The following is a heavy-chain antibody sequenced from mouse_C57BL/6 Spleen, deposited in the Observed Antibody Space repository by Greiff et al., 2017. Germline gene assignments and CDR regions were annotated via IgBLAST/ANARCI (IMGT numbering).Heavy chain of an antibody. J-gene: IGHJ4*01. CDR3: ARLGGYYAYYYAKEG. CDR2: IYPRDGST. D-gene: IGHD2-3*01. Sequence: QVQLQQSDAELVKPGASVKISCKVSGYTFTDYTIHWMKQRPEQGLEWIGYIYPRDGSTKYNEKFKGKATLTADKSSSTAYMQLNSLTSEDSAVYFCARLGGYYAYYYAKEGWGTGTTVTVAS. CDR1: GYTFTDYT. V-gene: IGHV1-78*01.